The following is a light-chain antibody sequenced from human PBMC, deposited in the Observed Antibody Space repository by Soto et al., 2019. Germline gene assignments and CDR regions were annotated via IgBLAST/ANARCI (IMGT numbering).Light chain of an antibody. J-gene: IGLJ1*01. CDR3: NSYATGNTRV. CDR2: EVS. CDR1: SSDIGDYDY. V-gene: IGLV2-14*01. Sequence: QSALTQPASVSGSPGQSITISCTGSSSDIGDYDYVSWYQQHPGKAPKVLISEVSNRPSGVSNRFSGSKSGNTASLTISGLQAEDEPDYHCNSYATGNTRVFGTGTKVTVL.